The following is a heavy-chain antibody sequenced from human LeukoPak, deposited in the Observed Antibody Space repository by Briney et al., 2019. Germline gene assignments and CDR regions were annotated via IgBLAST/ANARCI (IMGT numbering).Heavy chain of an antibody. J-gene: IGHJ4*02. Sequence: SETLSLTCTVSGGSISSGSYYWSWIRQPAGKGLEWIGRIYTSGSTNYNPSLKSRVTISVDTSKNQFSLKLSSVTAADTAVYYCAREGDSSGFDYWGQGTLVTVSS. CDR3: AREGDSSGFDY. CDR2: IYTSGST. CDR1: GGSISSGSYY. D-gene: IGHD3-22*01. V-gene: IGHV4-61*02.